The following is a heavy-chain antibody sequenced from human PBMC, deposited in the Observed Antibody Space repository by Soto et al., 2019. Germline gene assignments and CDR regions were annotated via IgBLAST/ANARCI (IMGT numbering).Heavy chain of an antibody. V-gene: IGHV4-59*01. J-gene: IGHJ6*02. CDR3: ARGASYYDFWSGYYMWGGDYYYYGMDV. CDR2: VYYSGST. CDR1: GGSSSSYY. Sequence: ETLALTCTVSGGSSSSYYWSWIRQPPGKGLEWIGYVYYSGSTNYNPSLKSRVTISVDTSKNQFSLKLSAVTAADTAVYYCARGASYYDFWSGYYMWGGDYYYYGMDVWGQGTTVTVSS. D-gene: IGHD3-3*01.